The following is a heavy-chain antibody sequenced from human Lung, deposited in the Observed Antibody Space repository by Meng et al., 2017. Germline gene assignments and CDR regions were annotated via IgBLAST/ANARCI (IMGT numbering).Heavy chain of an antibody. J-gene: IGHJ4*02. CDR2: IKSNTDGGTA. V-gene: IGHV3-15*01. Sequence: VHLVEAGGVFVKPGGVLCPSWAFSGFYFNNAWMSWVRQAPGKGLEWVGRIKSNTDGGTAEYAAPVTGRFTISRDDSKSTLYLQMSGLRIDDTGVYYCTWDDKAVSDYWGQGTLVTVSS. D-gene: IGHD1-26*01. CDR1: GFYFNNAW. CDR3: TWDDKAVSDY.